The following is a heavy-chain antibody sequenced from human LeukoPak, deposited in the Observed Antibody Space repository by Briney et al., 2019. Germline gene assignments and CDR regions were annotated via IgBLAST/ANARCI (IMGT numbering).Heavy chain of an antibody. D-gene: IGHD3-22*01. Sequence: PGESLKISCKGPGYSFTSFWIGWVRQKPGKGLEWMGIIYPGDSDTRYSPSFQGQVTISADKSISTAYLQWSSLKASDTAMYYCARQLKGYYDSSGYYGYWGQGTLVTVSS. CDR3: ARQLKGYYDSSGYYGY. V-gene: IGHV5-51*01. J-gene: IGHJ4*02. CDR2: IYPGDSDT. CDR1: GYSFTSFW.